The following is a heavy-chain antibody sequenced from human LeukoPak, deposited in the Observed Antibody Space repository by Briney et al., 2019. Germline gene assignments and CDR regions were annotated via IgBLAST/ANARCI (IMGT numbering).Heavy chain of an antibody. CDR2: ISSSSSTI. CDR1: GFTFSSYS. CDR3: ASALSELLWFGELSGGALDY. V-gene: IGHV3-48*04. D-gene: IGHD3-10*01. Sequence: GGSLRLSCAASGFTFSSYSMNWVRQAPGKGLEWVSYISSSSSTIYYADSVKGRFTISRDNAKNSLYLQMNSLRAEDTAVYYCASALSELLWFGELSGGALDYWGQGTLVTVSS. J-gene: IGHJ4*02.